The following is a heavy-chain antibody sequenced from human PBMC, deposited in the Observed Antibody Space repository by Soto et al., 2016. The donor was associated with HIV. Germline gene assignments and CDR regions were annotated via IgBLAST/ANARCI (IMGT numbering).Heavy chain of an antibody. CDR2: ISPGSDNI. CDR1: EFTFSSYT. J-gene: IGHJ4*02. V-gene: IGHV3-21*06. Sequence: EVQLVESGGGLVKPGGSLRVSCAASEFTFSSYTMSWVRQAPGKGLEWVSSISPGSDNIYYADSMKGRFTIFRDNTRNVVYLQMSSLRAEDTAVYYCARGPFGSTVDLGLIDHWGQGPWSPSPQ. CDR3: ARGPFGSTVDLGLIDH. D-gene: IGHD4-4*01.